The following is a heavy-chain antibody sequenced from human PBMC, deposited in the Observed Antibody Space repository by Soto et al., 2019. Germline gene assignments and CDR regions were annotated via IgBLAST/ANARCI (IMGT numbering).Heavy chain of an antibody. D-gene: IGHD5-12*01. CDR1: GFTFSSYA. J-gene: IGHJ6*02. V-gene: IGHV3-30-3*01. CDR3: ARDLRWLQVYGMDV. CDR2: ISYDGSNK. Sequence: PGGSLRLSCAASGFTFSSYAMHWVRQAPGKGLEWVAVISYDGSNKYYADSVKGRFTISRDNSKNTLYLQMNSLRAEDTAVYYCARDLRWLQVYGMDVWGQGTTVIGSS.